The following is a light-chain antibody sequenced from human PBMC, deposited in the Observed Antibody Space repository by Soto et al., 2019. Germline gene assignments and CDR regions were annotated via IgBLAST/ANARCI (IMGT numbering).Light chain of an antibody. CDR3: QQLNSFPFI. CDR1: QAIDTY. Sequence: DIQLTQSPSFLSASVGDRVTITCRASQAIDTYLAWYQKKPGKAAKLLIYAASLLQSGVPSRFSGGGSGTEFTLTINSLQPEDFASYYCQQLNSFPFIFGQGTRLEIK. V-gene: IGKV1-9*01. CDR2: AAS. J-gene: IGKJ5*01.